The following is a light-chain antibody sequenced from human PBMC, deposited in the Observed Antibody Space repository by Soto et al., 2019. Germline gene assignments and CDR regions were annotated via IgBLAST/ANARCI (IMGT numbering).Light chain of an antibody. CDR3: QQTFSSPRT. CDR1: QSISNY. Sequence: DIQMTQSPSSLSASVGDRVTITCRASQSISNYVSWYQQKPGKAPNLLIFAASTLHTGVPPRFSGSASGTDFTLTISSLQLEDFATYYCQQTFSSPRTFGQGTKVEIK. J-gene: IGKJ1*01. CDR2: AAS. V-gene: IGKV1-39*01.